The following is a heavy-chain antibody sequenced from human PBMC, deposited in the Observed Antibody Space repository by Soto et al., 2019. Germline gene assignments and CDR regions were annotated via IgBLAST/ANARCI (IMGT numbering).Heavy chain of an antibody. CDR1: GGSISSSSYY. Sequence: SETLSLTCTVSGGSISSSSYYWGWIRQPPGKGLEWIGSIYYSGSTYYNPSLKSRVTISVDTSKYQFSLKLSSVTAADTAVYYCARRPARGYSGYDLSWGQGTLVTVSS. J-gene: IGHJ4*02. V-gene: IGHV4-39*01. CDR2: IYYSGST. CDR3: ARRPARGYSGYDLS. D-gene: IGHD5-12*01.